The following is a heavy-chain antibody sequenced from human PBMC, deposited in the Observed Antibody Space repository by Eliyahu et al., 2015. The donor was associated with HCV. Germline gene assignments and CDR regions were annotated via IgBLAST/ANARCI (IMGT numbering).Heavy chain of an antibody. CDR2: IIPILGIA. Sequence: QVQLVQSGAEVKKPGSSVKVSCKASGGTFXSYAIXWVRQAPGQGLEWMGRIIPILGIANYAQKFQGRVTITADKSTSTAYMELSSLRSEDTAVYYCARSRGGYCSSTSCYVVDAFDIWGQGTMVTVSS. D-gene: IGHD2-2*01. J-gene: IGHJ3*02. CDR1: GGTFXSYA. V-gene: IGHV1-69*04. CDR3: ARSRGGYCSSTSCYVVDAFDI.